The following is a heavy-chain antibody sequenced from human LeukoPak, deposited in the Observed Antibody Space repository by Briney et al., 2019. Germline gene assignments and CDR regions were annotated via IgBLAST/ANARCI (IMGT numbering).Heavy chain of an antibody. V-gene: IGHV3-53*01. Sequence: GGSLRLSCAASGFTVSSNYMSWVRQAPGKGLEWVSVIYSGGSTYYADSVKGRFTISRDNSKNTLYLQMNSLRAEDTAVYYCARASAYGSGSYDYWAREPWSPSPQ. CDR2: IYSGGST. CDR3: ARASAYGSGSYDY. D-gene: IGHD3-10*01. CDR1: GFTVSSNY. J-gene: IGHJ4*02.